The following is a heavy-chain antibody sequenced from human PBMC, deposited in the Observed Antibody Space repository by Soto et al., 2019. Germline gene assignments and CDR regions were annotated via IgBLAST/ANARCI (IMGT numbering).Heavy chain of an antibody. CDR1: GFSFSSYA. Sequence: QVQLVESGGGVVQPGRSLRLSCAASGFSFSSYAMHWVRQAPGKGLEWVAVISYDGRNKYYADSVKGRFTISRDNSKNTLYLQMNSLRDEDTAVYYCARESERLLGYWGQGTLVTVSS. V-gene: IGHV3-30*04. D-gene: IGHD3-3*01. CDR2: ISYDGRNK. CDR3: ARESERLLGY. J-gene: IGHJ4*02.